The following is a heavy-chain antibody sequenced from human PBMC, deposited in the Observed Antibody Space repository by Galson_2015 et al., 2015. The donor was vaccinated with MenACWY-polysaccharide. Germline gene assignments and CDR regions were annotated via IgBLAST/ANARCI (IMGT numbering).Heavy chain of an antibody. Sequence: QSGAEVKKPGESLKISCKGSGFRFTTHWIGWVRQMPGKGLEWTGIIFPGDSDTRYSPSFEGQVTISADKSISTAYLQWSSLKASDTAMYYCARSKPNYDILTGYRPFEYWGQGSLVTVSS. D-gene: IGHD3-9*01. CDR1: GFRFTTHW. V-gene: IGHV5-51*01. J-gene: IGHJ4*02. CDR3: ARSKPNYDILTGYRPFEY. CDR2: IFPGDSDT.